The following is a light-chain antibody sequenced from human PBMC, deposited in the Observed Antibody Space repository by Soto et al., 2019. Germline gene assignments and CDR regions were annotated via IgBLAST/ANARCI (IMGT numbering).Light chain of an antibody. J-gene: IGKJ2*01. CDR3: QQYGSSPLYT. V-gene: IGKV3-20*01. CDR2: GAS. CDR1: QSVSSSY. Sequence: EIVLTQSPGTLSLSPGERATLSCRASQSVSSSYLAWYLQKPGQAPRLLIYGASGRATGIPDRFSGSGSGTDFPLTISRLEPEDVAGYYCQQYGSSPLYTVGQGTKMEIK.